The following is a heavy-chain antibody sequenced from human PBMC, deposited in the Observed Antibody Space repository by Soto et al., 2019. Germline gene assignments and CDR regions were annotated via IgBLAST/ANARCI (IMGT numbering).Heavy chain of an antibody. J-gene: IGHJ3*02. CDR1: GFTFSSYA. Sequence: GGSLRLSCAASGFTFSSYAMSWVRQAPGKGLEWVSAISGSGGSTYYADSVKGRFTISRDNSKNTLYLQMNSLRAEDTAVYYCAKDCPIAVAGTPDAFDIWGQGTMVTVSS. V-gene: IGHV3-23*01. CDR3: AKDCPIAVAGTPDAFDI. CDR2: ISGSGGST. D-gene: IGHD6-19*01.